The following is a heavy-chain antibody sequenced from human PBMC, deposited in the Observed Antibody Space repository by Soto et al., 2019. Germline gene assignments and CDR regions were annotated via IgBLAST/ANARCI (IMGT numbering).Heavy chain of an antibody. D-gene: IGHD3-22*01. V-gene: IGHV3-53*01. J-gene: IGHJ3*01. CDR2: IYSGGST. CDR1: GFTFSSND. Sequence: EVQLVESGGGLIQPGGTLRLSCAASGFTFSSNDMNWVRQAPGKGLEWVSLIYSGGSTYYADSVKGRSTISSDNSKNTLYLQMSSLRAEDTAVYYCATRPLLPGAPWGQGTMVTVSS. CDR3: ATRPLLPGAP.